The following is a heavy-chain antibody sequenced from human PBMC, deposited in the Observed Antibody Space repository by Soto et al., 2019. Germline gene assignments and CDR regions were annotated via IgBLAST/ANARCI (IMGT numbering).Heavy chain of an antibody. Sequence: GGSLRLACAASGFTFSSYAMSWVRQAPGKGLEWVSAISGSVGSTYYADSVKGRFTISRDNSKNTLYLRMSSMSAEDTAVHYCATPGASIAADFDYWGQGTLVTVSS. CDR2: ISGSVGST. CDR3: ATPGASIAADFDY. D-gene: IGHD6-25*01. J-gene: IGHJ4*02. CDR1: GFTFSSYA. V-gene: IGHV3-23*01.